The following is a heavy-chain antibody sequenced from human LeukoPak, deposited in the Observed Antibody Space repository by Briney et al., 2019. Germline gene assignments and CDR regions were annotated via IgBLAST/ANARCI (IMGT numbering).Heavy chain of an antibody. J-gene: IGHJ6*03. CDR1: GLTFSSYW. D-gene: IGHD6-13*01. V-gene: IGHV3-74*01. CDR2: INSDGSST. Sequence: QSGGSLRLSCAASGLTFSSYWMHWVRQAPGKGLVWVSRINSDGSSTSYADSVKGRFTISRDNAKNSLYLQMNSLRAEDTAVYYCARGRFPRYSSSWYVIYYYMDVWGKGTTVTVSS. CDR3: ARGRFPRYSSSWYVIYYYMDV.